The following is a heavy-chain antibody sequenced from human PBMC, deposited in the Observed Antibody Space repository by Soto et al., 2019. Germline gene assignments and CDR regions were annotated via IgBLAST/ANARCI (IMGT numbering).Heavy chain of an antibody. CDR1: GYTFTSYY. J-gene: IGHJ4*02. D-gene: IGHD3-3*01. CDR2: INPGGGST. V-gene: IGHV1-46*01. CDR3: ARDQRRDYDFWSGYSQGFDY. Sequence: ASVKVSCKASGYTFTSYYMHWVRQAPGQGLEWMGIINPGGGSTSYAQKFQGRVTITRDTSASTGYMELSTLNSADTAVYYCARDQRRDYDFWSGYSQGFDYWGQGTPVTVSS.